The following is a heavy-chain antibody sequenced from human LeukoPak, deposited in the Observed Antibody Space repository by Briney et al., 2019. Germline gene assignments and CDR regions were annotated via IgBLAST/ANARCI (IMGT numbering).Heavy chain of an antibody. D-gene: IGHD3-10*01. Sequence: PGRSLRLSCAASGFTFSSYGMHWVRQAPGKGLEWVAVISYDGSNKYYADSVKGRFTISRDNSKNTLYLQMNSLRAEDTAVYYCAKDYRLWFGEFDYGMDVWGQGTTVTVSS. V-gene: IGHV3-30*18. CDR2: ISYDGSNK. CDR1: GFTFSSYG. J-gene: IGHJ6*02. CDR3: AKDYRLWFGEFDYGMDV.